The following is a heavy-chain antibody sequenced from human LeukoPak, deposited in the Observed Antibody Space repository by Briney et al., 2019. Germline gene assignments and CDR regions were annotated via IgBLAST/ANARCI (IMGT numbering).Heavy chain of an antibody. J-gene: IGHJ4*02. CDR3: VRDRDWAFDY. CDR1: GFTFNTFT. D-gene: IGHD3-9*01. Sequence: GGSLRLSCLASGFTFNTFTMNWVRQAPGKGLEWISFINTKSKSMYYADSVKGRFTISRDNFRNSLYLQMNNLRAEDTALYYCVRDRDWAFDYWGQGTLVTVPS. CDR2: INTKSKSM. V-gene: IGHV3-48*01.